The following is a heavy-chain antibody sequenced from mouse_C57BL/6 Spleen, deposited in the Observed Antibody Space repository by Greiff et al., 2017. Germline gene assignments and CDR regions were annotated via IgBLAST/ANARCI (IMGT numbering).Heavy chain of an antibody. Sequence: VQLQQSGPELVKPGASVKISCKASGYTFTDYYMNWVKQSHGKSLEWIGDINPNNGGTSYNQKFKGKATLTVDKSSSTAYMERRSLTSEDSAVYYCARRDYDYDPFAYWGQGTLVTVSA. V-gene: IGHV1-26*01. CDR2: INPNNGGT. CDR3: ARRDYDYDPFAY. CDR1: GYTFTDYY. J-gene: IGHJ3*01. D-gene: IGHD2-4*01.